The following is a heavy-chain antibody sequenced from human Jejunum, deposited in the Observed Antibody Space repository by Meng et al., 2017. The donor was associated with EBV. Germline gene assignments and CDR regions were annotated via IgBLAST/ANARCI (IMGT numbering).Heavy chain of an antibody. CDR1: GYTFTNYP. D-gene: IGHD3/OR15-3a*01. V-gene: IGHV1-3*01. Sequence: QVQVVQSGAEVKKPGASVKLSCKASGYTFTNYPIHWVRQAPGQRPEWMGCINPGNGETEFSQKFQGRVTITRDTSATTAYMELTSLRSEDTAVYYCASRPGFNIGPFDYWGQGTLVTVSS. CDR2: INPGNGET. J-gene: IGHJ4*02. CDR3: ASRPGFNIGPFDY.